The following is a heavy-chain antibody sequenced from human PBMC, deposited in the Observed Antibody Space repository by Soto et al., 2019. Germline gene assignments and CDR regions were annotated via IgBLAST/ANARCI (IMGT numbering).Heavy chain of an antibody. CDR2: IYHSGST. CDR3: ARVGGSGSYQGFDY. Sequence: SETLSLTCAVSSGSISSSNWWSWVRQPPGKGLEWIGEIYHSGSTNYNPSLKSRVTISVDKSKNQFSLKLSSVTAADTAVYYCARVGGSGSYQGFDYWGQGTLVTVSS. V-gene: IGHV4-4*02. D-gene: IGHD3-10*01. J-gene: IGHJ4*02. CDR1: SGSISSSNW.